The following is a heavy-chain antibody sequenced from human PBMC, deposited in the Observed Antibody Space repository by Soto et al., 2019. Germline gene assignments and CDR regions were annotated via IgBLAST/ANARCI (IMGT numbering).Heavy chain of an antibody. V-gene: IGHV4-39*02. Sequence: SETLSLTCIVSGDSISSSSYSWAWIRQPPGKGLEWIGTIYYSVNTYYNPSLKSRVTISVDTSKNQFSLKLSSVTAADTAVYYCARDRYSSSWDHGAFDIWGQGTMVTVS. J-gene: IGHJ3*02. CDR1: GDSISSSSYS. CDR2: IYYSVNT. D-gene: IGHD6-13*01. CDR3: ARDRYSSSWDHGAFDI.